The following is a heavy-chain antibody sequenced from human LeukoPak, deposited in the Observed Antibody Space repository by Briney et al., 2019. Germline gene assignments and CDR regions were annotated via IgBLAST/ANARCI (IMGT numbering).Heavy chain of an antibody. D-gene: IGHD3-3*01. Sequence: SETLSLTCAVYGGSFSGYYWSWIRQPPGKGLEWIGEINHSGSTNYNPSLKSRVTISVDTSKNQFSLKLSSVTAADTAVYYCAGYDFWSGYLVPWFDPWGQGTLVTVSS. CDR3: AGYDFWSGYLVPWFDP. CDR2: INHSGST. J-gene: IGHJ5*02. CDR1: GGSFSGYY. V-gene: IGHV4-34*01.